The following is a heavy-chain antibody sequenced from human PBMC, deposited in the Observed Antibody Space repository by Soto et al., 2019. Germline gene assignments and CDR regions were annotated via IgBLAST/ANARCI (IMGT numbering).Heavy chain of an antibody. V-gene: IGHV1-69*13. D-gene: IGHD2-2*01. CDR2: IIPIFGTA. J-gene: IGHJ6*02. Sequence: SVKVSCKASGGTFSSYAISWVRQAPGQGLEWIGGIIPIFGTANYAQKFQGRVTLIADEYTSTAYMELSSLRSEDTAVHYCARGWERYCSSTSCYWGDYYYYGMDVWGQGTTVTVSS. CDR1: GGTFSSYA. CDR3: ARGWERYCSSTSCYWGDYYYYGMDV.